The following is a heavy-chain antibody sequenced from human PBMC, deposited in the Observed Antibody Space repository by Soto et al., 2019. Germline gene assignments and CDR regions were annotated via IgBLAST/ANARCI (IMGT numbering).Heavy chain of an antibody. V-gene: IGHV1-8*01. D-gene: IGHD1-20*01. Sequence: QVQLVQSGAEVKKPGASVKVSCKASVYMFSTYDINWVRQAPGQGFEWMGWLNPNSGNTGYAQKFQGRGTMTRNTSINTPYMERSSLGADDTAVYYCARDHRYNWNDEGWFDPWGQGTLVTVSS. J-gene: IGHJ5*02. CDR2: LNPNSGNT. CDR1: VYMFSTYD. CDR3: ARDHRYNWNDEGWFDP.